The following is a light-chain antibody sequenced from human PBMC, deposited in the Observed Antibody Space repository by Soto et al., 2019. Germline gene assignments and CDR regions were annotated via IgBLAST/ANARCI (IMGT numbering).Light chain of an antibody. J-gene: IGKJ1*01. V-gene: IGKV1-5*01. Sequence: DIQMTQSPSTLSASVGDRVTITCRASQSISSWLAWYQQKPGKAPTLLIYDASSLESGVPSRFSGSGSGTEFTLTSSSLQPDDFATYYCQQYNSYPWTFGQGTKVDIK. CDR1: QSISSW. CDR2: DAS. CDR3: QQYNSYPWT.